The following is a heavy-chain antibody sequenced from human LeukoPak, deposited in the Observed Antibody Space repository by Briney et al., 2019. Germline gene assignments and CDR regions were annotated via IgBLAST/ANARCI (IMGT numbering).Heavy chain of an antibody. CDR2: IHTSGST. J-gene: IGHJ4*02. CDR3: ARRRGGWGEGEFDY. V-gene: IGHV4-4*09. Sequence: SETLSLTCTVSGGSISGVYWNWIRQPPRKGLEWVGYIHTSGSTSFNASLRSRLTFSIDTSRNQVSLSVSSVTATDTAVYYCARRRGGWGEGEFDYWGQGTPVTVST. D-gene: IGHD3-16*01. CDR1: GGSISGVY.